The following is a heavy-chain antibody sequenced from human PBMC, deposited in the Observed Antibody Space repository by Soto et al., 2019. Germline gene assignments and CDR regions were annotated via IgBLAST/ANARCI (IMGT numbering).Heavy chain of an antibody. V-gene: IGHV1-24*01. J-gene: IGHJ5*02. D-gene: IGHD6-19*01. Sequence: ASVKVSCKVSGYTLTELSMHWVRQAPGKGLEWMGGFDPEDGETIYAQKFQGRVTMTEDKSTDTAYMELSSLRSEDTAVYYCATDLIAVAGKDFDPWGQGTLVTVSS. CDR1: GYTLTELS. CDR3: ATDLIAVAGKDFDP. CDR2: FDPEDGET.